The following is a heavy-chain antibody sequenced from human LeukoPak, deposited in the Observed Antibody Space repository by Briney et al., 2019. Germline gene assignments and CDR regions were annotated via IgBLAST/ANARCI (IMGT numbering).Heavy chain of an antibody. V-gene: IGHV4-39*01. CDR3: ARGKRHDFGRRTYYFDY. CDR1: GGSISSSSYS. Sequence: PSETLSLTCTVSGGSISSSSYSWGWIRQPPGKGLEWIGSIYYSGSTYYNPSLKSRVTISVDTSKNQFSLKLSSVTAADTAVYYCARGKRHDFGRRTYYFDYWGQGTLVTVSS. D-gene: IGHD2-21*02. CDR2: IYYSGST. J-gene: IGHJ4*02.